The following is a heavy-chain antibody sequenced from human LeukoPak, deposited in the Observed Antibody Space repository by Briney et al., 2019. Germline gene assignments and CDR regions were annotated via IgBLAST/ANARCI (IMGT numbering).Heavy chain of an antibody. CDR2: IYYNGNT. J-gene: IGHJ4*02. D-gene: IGHD3-16*01. CDR1: GGSISNYY. CDR3: VRYRTPSGYAFDY. V-gene: IGHV4-59*01. Sequence: SETLSLTCTVSGGSISNYYWSWIRQPPGKGLEWIGYIYYNGNTNYNPSLKSRVTISVDTSKNQFSLKLSSVTAADTAMYFCVRYRTPSGYAFDYLGQGTLVNVSS.